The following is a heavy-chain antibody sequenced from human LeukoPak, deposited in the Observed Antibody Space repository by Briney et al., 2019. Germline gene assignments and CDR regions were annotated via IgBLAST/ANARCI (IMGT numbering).Heavy chain of an antibody. V-gene: IGHV1-46*01. J-gene: IGHJ4*02. CDR1: GYTFTKYY. Sequence: ASVKVSCKASGYTFTKYYMHWVRQAPGQGLEWMGIISPSGGSTSYAQKFQGRVTMTRDTATSTVYMELSSLRSEDTAVYYCARDLGATIGEAFGYWGQGTLVTVSS. D-gene: IGHD3-10*01. CDR2: ISPSGGST. CDR3: ARDLGATIGEAFGY.